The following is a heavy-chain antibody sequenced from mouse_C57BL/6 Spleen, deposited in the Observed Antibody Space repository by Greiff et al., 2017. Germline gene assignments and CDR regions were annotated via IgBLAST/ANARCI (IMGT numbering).Heavy chain of an antibody. V-gene: IGHV3-6*01. J-gene: IGHJ3*01. Sequence: EVQVVESGPGLVKPSQSLSLTCSVTGYSITSGYYWNWIRQFPGNKLEWMGYISYDGSNNYNPSLKNRISITRDTSKNQFFLKLNSVTTEDTATYYCAREPTRGFAYWGQGTLVTVSA. CDR1: GYSITSGYY. CDR3: AREPTRGFAY. CDR2: ISYDGSN.